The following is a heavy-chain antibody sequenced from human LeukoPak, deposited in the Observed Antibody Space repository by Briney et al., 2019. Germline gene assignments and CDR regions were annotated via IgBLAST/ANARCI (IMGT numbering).Heavy chain of an antibody. CDR2: LKSDGSTA. V-gene: IGHV3-74*03. Sequence: LGGTLRLSCAAPGFTFSSFNMHWVRQAPGKGLVWVSRLKSDGSTAMYADSVQGRFTISRDNARNTVHLLMSSLTVEDTGVYYCARGIYGDPVAFDSWGQGALVTVSS. CDR1: GFTFSSFN. D-gene: IGHD4-17*01. CDR3: ARGIYGDPVAFDS. J-gene: IGHJ4*02.